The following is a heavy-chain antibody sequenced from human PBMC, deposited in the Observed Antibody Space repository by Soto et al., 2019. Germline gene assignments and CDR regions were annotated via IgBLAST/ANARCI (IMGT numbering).Heavy chain of an antibody. CDR2: IIPVFGTA. J-gene: IGHJ4*02. D-gene: IGHD1-26*01. CDR1: GGTFSNHT. Sequence: QVQLVQSGAEMKKPGSSMKVSCKASGGTFSNHTISWVRQAPGQGLEWMGGIIPVFGTAHYAQKFQVRVTITADGSTSTAYXELRSLTSEDTAMYYCARGDSGSYPAGNWGQGTLVTV. CDR3: ARGDSGSYPAGN. V-gene: IGHV1-69*01.